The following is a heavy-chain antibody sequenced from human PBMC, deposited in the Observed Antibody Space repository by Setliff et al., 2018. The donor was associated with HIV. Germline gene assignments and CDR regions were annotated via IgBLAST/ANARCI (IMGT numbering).Heavy chain of an antibody. CDR1: VGPFSAYY. CDR3: ARVSVGATDFAFDV. J-gene: IGHJ3*01. V-gene: IGHV4-34*01. Sequence: SETLSLTCAVYVGPFSAYYWSWIRQSPGKGLEWIGEINHSGSPNYTPPLKSRVTISADTSKNQFSLKLTSVTAAETAVYYCARVSVGATDFAFDVWGRGTMVT. D-gene: IGHD1-26*01. CDR2: INHSGSP.